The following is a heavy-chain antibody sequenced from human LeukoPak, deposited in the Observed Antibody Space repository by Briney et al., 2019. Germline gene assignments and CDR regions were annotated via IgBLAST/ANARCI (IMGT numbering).Heavy chain of an antibody. CDR2: ISYDGSNK. J-gene: IGHJ4*02. V-gene: IGHV3-30*18. CDR3: AKDVAAVGTIPDY. CDR1: GFTFGNSG. D-gene: IGHD6-13*01. Sequence: PGRSLRLSCAASGFTFGNSGMHWVRQAPGKGLEWVAVISYDGSNKQYVDSVKGRFTISRDNSKNTLYLQMNSLRAEDTAVYYCAKDVAAVGTIPDYWGQGTLVTVSS.